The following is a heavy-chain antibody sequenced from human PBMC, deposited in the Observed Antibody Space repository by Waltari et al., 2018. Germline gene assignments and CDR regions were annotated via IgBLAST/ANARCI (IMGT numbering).Heavy chain of an antibody. CDR3: ARSGKSLLWCGAWAVYGMDV. CDR2: INHSGST. D-gene: IGHD3-10*01. Sequence: QVQLQQWGAGLLKPSETLSLTCAVSGGSFSGYYWSWIHQPPGKGLEWIGEINHSGSTNYNPSLKSRVTIAVDTAKNQFSLKLSAVTAADTAVYYCARSGKSLLWCGAWAVYGMDVWGQGTTVTVSS. CDR1: GGSFSGYY. V-gene: IGHV4-34*01. J-gene: IGHJ6*02.